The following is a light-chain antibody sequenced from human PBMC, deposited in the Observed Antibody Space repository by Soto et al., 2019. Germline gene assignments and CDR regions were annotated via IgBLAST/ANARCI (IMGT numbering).Light chain of an antibody. CDR3: QQLNSYPLP. V-gene: IGKV1-9*01. CDR1: QGISSY. CDR2: AAS. Sequence: DIQLTQSPSFLSASVGDRVTITCRASQGISSYLAWYQQKPGTAPKLLIYAASTLQTGVPSRFSGSGSGTEFTLTISSLQPEDFGHYYCQQLNSYPLPFGGGTKVEIK. J-gene: IGKJ4*01.